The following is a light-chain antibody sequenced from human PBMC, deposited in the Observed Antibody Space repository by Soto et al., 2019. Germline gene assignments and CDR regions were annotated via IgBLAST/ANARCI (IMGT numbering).Light chain of an antibody. Sequence: QSVLTQPPSASGSPRQSVTISCTGTNSDIGNYDYVSWYQQHPGKAPKLMIYAVTDRPSGVSSRFSGSKSGNTASLTISGLQAEDEADYYCSSYTSSRTLFGTGTKVTVL. CDR2: AVT. CDR3: SSYTSSRTL. J-gene: IGLJ1*01. CDR1: NSDIGNYDY. V-gene: IGLV2-14*01.